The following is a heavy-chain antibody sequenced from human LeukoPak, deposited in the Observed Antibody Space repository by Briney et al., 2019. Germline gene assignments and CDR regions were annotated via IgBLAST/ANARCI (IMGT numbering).Heavy chain of an antibody. J-gene: IGHJ4*02. D-gene: IGHD5-12*01. CDR1: GITVSSNY. V-gene: IGHV3-53*01. Sequence: GGSLRLSCAASGITVSSNYMNWVRQAPGKGLEWVSLIYSGGSTDYADSVKGRCTISRDDSKSTLLLQMNNLRAEDTAIYYCARAETSGPMSLHDWGQGTLVTVSS. CDR3: ARAETSGPMSLHD. CDR2: IYSGGST.